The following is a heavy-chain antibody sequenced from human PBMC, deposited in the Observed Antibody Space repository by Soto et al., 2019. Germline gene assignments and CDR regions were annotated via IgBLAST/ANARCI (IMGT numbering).Heavy chain of an antibody. J-gene: IGHJ3*02. CDR3: ATGLNAFDI. CDR1: GFTFSSYA. V-gene: IGHV3-23*01. CDR2: ISGSGGST. Sequence: GGSLRLSCAASGFTFSSYAMSWVRQAPGKGLEWVSGISGSGGSTYYADSVKGHYADSVKGRFTISRDNSKHALYLQVNSLRAEDTAVYYCATGLNAFDIWGQGTMVTVSS.